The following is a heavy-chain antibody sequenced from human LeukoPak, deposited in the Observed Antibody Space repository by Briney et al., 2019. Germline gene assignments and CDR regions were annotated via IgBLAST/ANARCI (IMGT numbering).Heavy chain of an antibody. CDR3: ARVSPIHYYDSSSYSTDRGY. CDR1: GYTFTGYY. CDR2: INPNSGGT. D-gene: IGHD3-22*01. J-gene: IGHJ1*01. V-gene: IGHV1-2*06. Sequence: ASVKVSCKASGYTFTGYYMHWVRQAPGQGLEWMGRINPNSGGTNYAQKFQGRVTMTRDTSISTAYMELSRLRSDDTAVYYCARVSPIHYYDSSSYSTDRGYWGQGTLVTVSS.